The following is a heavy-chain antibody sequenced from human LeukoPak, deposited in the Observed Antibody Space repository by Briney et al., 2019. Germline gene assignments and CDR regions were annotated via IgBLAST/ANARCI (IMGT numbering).Heavy chain of an antibody. Sequence: GGSLRLSCAASGFTFSNFAMHWVRQAPGEGPEWVALIWYDGTKSFYADSVQGRFTISRDNSRNTLPLQMNSLRGDDTAVYYCAKEPKQWLGAFEIWGQGALVTVSS. D-gene: IGHD6-19*01. V-gene: IGHV3-33*06. CDR2: IWYDGTKS. J-gene: IGHJ3*02. CDR3: AKEPKQWLGAFEI. CDR1: GFTFSNFA.